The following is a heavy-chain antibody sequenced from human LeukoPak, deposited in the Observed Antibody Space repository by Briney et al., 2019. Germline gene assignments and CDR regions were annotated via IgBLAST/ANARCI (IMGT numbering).Heavy chain of an antibody. J-gene: IGHJ4*02. D-gene: IGHD3-22*01. CDR1: GFTFDDYA. Sequence: GRSLRISCAAPGFTFDDYAMHWVRPAPGEGLELVSGFSWNSGSIGYADSVKGRFTISRDNAKNSLYLQMNSLRAEDTALYYCAKDMYDSSGYPHYFDYWGQGTLVTVSS. CDR3: AKDMYDSSGYPHYFDY. V-gene: IGHV3-9*01. CDR2: FSWNSGSI.